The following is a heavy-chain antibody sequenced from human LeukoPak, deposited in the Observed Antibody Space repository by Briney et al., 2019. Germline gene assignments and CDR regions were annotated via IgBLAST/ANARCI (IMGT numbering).Heavy chain of an antibody. J-gene: IGHJ4*02. V-gene: IGHV1-18*01. CDR3: ASPLLLYSSSWYGEFDY. D-gene: IGHD6-13*01. CDR1: GYTFTSYG. Sequence: ASVKVSCKASGYTFTSYGISWVRQAPGQGLEWMGWLSAYNGNTNYAQKLQGRVTMTTDTSTSTAYMELRSLRSDDTAVYYCASPLLLYSSSWYGEFDYWGQGTLVTVSS. CDR2: LSAYNGNT.